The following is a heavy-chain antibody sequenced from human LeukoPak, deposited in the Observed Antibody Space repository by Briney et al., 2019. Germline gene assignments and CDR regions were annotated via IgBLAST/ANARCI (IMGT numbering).Heavy chain of an antibody. J-gene: IGHJ6*03. CDR2: IYTSGST. D-gene: IGHD3-3*01. CDR3: ARGSVHYYYYYTDV. V-gene: IGHV4-4*07. Sequence: SETLSLTCTVSGGSISSYYWSWIRQPAGKGLEWIGRIYTSGSTNYNPSLKSRVTMSVDTSKNQFSLKLSSVTAADTAVYYCARGSVHYYYYYTDVWGKGTTVTVSS. CDR1: GGSISSYY.